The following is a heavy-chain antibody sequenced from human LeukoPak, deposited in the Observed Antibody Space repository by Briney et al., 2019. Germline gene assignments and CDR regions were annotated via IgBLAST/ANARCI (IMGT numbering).Heavy chain of an antibody. Sequence: APVKVSCKASGYPFTAYYIHWVRQAPGQGLQWMGRINPNSGGTDYAQKFEGRVTMTRDTSISTAYMELSRLTSDDTAVYYCARVAYGDNATPCDYWGQGTLVTVSS. J-gene: IGHJ4*02. CDR1: GYPFTAYY. V-gene: IGHV1-2*06. CDR3: ARVAYGDNATPCDY. D-gene: IGHD4-17*01. CDR2: INPNSGGT.